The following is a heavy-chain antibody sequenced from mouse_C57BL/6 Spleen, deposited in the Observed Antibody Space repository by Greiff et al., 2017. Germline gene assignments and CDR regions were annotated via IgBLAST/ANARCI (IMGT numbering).Heavy chain of an antibody. CDR1: GYTFTSYG. Sequence: QVHVKQSGAELARPGASVKLSCKASGYTFTSYGISWVKQRTGQGLEWIGEIYPRSGNTYYNEKFKGKATLTADKSSSTAYMELRSLTSEDSAVYFCARAYGSNYFDYWGQGTTLTVSS. J-gene: IGHJ2*01. CDR3: ARAYGSNYFDY. D-gene: IGHD1-1*01. CDR2: IYPRSGNT. V-gene: IGHV1-81*01.